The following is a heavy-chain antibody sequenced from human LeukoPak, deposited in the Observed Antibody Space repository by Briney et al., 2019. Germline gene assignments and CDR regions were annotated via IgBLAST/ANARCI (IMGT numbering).Heavy chain of an antibody. CDR2: INAYNGNT. Sequence: GASVKVSCKASGYTFTSYGISWVRQAPGQGLEWMGWINAYNGNTNYAQKLQGRVTMTTDTSTSTAYMELRSLRSDDTAVYYCAREYYDFWSGYFSGGTDYYYMDVWGKGTTVTVSS. J-gene: IGHJ6*03. V-gene: IGHV1-18*01. CDR3: AREYYDFWSGYFSGGTDYYYMDV. D-gene: IGHD3-3*01. CDR1: GYTFTSYG.